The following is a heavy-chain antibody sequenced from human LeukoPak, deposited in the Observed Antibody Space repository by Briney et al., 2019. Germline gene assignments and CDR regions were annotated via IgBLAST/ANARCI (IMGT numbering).Heavy chain of an antibody. J-gene: IGHJ4*02. V-gene: IGHV3-7*03. CDR3: ARDRARTGTTLLDY. D-gene: IGHD1-1*01. Sequence: GGSLRLSCAASGFTFGTYWMSWVRQAPGKGLEWVANIKQDGSEKDYEDSVKGRFTISRDNAKNSLYLQMNSLRVEDTAVYYCARDRARTGTTLLDYWGQGTLVIVSS. CDR2: IKQDGSEK. CDR1: GFTFGTYW.